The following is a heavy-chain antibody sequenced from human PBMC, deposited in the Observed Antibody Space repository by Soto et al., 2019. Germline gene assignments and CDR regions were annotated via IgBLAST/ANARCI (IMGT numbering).Heavy chain of an antibody. Sequence: QAQLVQSGAEVKQPGASVKVSCKASNYTFTSYGMSWVRQAPGQGLEWMGWISTYTGMTDYAQKFEGRVSMTTDTPTATVSLELSSLTTDDTPLYYCARGAPAGVWGQGTLVTVSA. CDR3: ARGAPAGV. CDR2: ISTYTGMT. D-gene: IGHD6-25*01. V-gene: IGHV1-18*01. J-gene: IGHJ4*02. CDR1: NYTFTSYG.